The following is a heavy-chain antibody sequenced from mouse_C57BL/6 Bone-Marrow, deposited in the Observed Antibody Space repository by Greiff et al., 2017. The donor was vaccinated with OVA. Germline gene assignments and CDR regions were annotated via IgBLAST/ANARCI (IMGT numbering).Heavy chain of an antibody. CDR3: TGRLRSKRWYFDY. D-gene: IGHD2-4*01. Sequence: EVMLVESGGGLVQPGGSMKLSCVASGFTFSNYWMNWVRQSPEKGLEWVAQIRLKSDNYATHYAESVKGRFTISRDDSKISVYLQMNNLRAEDTGIYYCTGRLRSKRWYFDYWGQGTTLTVSS. V-gene: IGHV6-3*01. CDR2: IRLKSDNYAT. CDR1: GFTFSNYW. J-gene: IGHJ2*01.